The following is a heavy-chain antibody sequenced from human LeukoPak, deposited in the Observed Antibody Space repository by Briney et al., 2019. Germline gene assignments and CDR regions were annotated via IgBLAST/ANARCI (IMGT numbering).Heavy chain of an antibody. J-gene: IGHJ4*02. CDR2: INWNGGST. CDR1: GFTFDDYG. D-gene: IGHD4-23*01. CDR3: ARESGVHYGGNSITGY. Sequence: GSLRLSCAASGFTFDDYGMSWVRQAPGKGLEWVSGINWNGGSTGYADSVKGRFTISRDNAKNSLYLQMNSLRAEDTALYYCARESGVHYGGNSITGYWGQGTLVTVSS. V-gene: IGHV3-20*04.